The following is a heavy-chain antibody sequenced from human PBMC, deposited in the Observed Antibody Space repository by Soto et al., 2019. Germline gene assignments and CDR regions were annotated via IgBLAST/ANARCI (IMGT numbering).Heavy chain of an antibody. J-gene: IGHJ4*02. CDR2: ISSSSSYI. CDR3: ARDTIAAAYFDY. D-gene: IGHD6-13*01. V-gene: IGHV3-21*01. Sequence: NPGGSLRLSCAASGFTFSSYSMNWVRQAPGKGLEWVSSISSSSSYIYYADSVKGRFTISRDNAKNSLYLQMNSLRAEDTAVYYCARDTIAAAYFDYWGQGTLVTVSS. CDR1: GFTFSSYS.